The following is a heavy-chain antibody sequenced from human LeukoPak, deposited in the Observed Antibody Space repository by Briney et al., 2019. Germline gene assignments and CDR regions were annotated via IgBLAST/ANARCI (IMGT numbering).Heavy chain of an antibody. V-gene: IGHV3-9*01. CDR1: GFTFNDHA. Sequence: GGSLRLSCAASGFTFNDHAMYWVRQAPGKGLEWVSGINWNSDNIGYADSVKGRFTISRDYAKKSLFLQMNSLRTEDTALYSCARASYYYDTTGLGAVDIWGQGTMVTVSS. CDR2: INWNSDNI. D-gene: IGHD3-22*01. J-gene: IGHJ3*02. CDR3: ARASYYYDTTGLGAVDI.